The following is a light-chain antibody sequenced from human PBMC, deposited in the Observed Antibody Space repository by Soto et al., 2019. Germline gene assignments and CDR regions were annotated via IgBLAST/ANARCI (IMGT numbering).Light chain of an antibody. Sequence: QLVLTQSSSASASLGSSVKLTCTLSSGHSSYIIAWHQQQPGKAPRYLLKLEGSGSYNKGSGVPDRFSGSSSGADRYLTISHLPSEDEADYYCETWDSNAVVFGGGTKLTVL. J-gene: IGLJ2*01. V-gene: IGLV4-60*03. CDR3: ETWDSNAVV. CDR2: LEGSGSY. CDR1: SGHSSYI.